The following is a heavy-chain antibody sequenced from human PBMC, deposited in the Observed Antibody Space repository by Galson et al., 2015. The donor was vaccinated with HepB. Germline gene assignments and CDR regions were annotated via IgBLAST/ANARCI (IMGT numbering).Heavy chain of an antibody. CDR3: VRMGDFSWYSSR. CDR1: GFNFSGSA. CDR2: IRSKTSTYAA. Sequence: SLRLSCAASGFNFSGSAINWVRQASGKGPEWIGRIRSKTSTYAALYVQSLKGRFTISRDDSKNMAYLHMRSLKTDDTDVYYCVRMGDFSWYSSRWGQGTLVTVSS. J-gene: IGHJ4*02. D-gene: IGHD6-13*01. V-gene: IGHV3-73*01.